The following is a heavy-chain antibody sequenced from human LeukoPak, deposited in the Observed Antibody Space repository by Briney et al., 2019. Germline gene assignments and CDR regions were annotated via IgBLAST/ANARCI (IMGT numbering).Heavy chain of an antibody. J-gene: IGHJ4*02. CDR2: IYSGGST. D-gene: IGHD5-18*01. CDR3: ARDLGRGYSYGYYFDY. Sequence: GGSLRLSWAASGFTVSSNYMSWVRQAPGKGLEWVSVIYSGGSTYYADSVKGRFTISRDNSKNTLYLQMNSLRAEDTAVYYCARDLGRGYSYGYYFDYWGQGTLVTVSS. V-gene: IGHV3-66*02. CDR1: GFTVSSNY.